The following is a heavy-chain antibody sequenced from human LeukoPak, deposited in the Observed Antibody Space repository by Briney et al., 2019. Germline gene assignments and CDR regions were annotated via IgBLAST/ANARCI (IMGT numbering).Heavy chain of an antibody. J-gene: IGHJ4*02. Sequence: PSETLSLTCTVSGGSISSYYWSWIRQPPGQGLEWIGFIYYSGSTNYNPSLKSRVTISVDTSRNQFSLKLNSVTAADTAVYYCARDFGPSRGFDFWGQGTLVTVSS. V-gene: IGHV4-59*01. CDR2: IYYSGST. CDR3: ARDFGPSRGFDF. CDR1: GGSISSYY. D-gene: IGHD3-10*01.